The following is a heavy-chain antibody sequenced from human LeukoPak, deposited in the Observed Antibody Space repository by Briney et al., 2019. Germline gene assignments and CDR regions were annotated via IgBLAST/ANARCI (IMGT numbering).Heavy chain of an antibody. J-gene: IGHJ4*02. V-gene: IGHV3-20*04. D-gene: IGHD6-13*01. CDR2: RNGGSI. CDR3: ARVIIAAAGKYFDY. CDR1: GFSFDDYG. Sequence: GGSLRLSCAASGFSFDDYGMSWVRQAPGKGLEWVSGRNGGSIGYADSVKGRFTISRDNAKNSLYLQMNSLRAENTALYYCARVIIAAAGKYFDYWGQGTLVTVSS.